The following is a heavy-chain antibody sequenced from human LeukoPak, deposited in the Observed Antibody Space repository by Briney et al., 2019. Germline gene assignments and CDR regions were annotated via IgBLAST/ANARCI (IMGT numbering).Heavy chain of an antibody. J-gene: IGHJ3*02. D-gene: IGHD2-21*02. V-gene: IGHV1-69*13. CDR1: GGTFSSYA. Sequence: SVKVSCKASGGTFSSYAISWVRQAPGQGLEWMGGITPIFGTANYAQKFQGRVTITADESTSTAYMELSSLRSEDTAVYYCARVTAVVSFVVVTQDAFDIWGQGTMVTVSS. CDR3: ARVTAVVSFVVVTQDAFDI. CDR2: ITPIFGTA.